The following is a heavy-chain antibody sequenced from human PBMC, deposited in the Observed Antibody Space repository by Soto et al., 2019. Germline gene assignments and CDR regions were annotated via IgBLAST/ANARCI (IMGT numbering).Heavy chain of an antibody. Sequence: EEQLVEPGGGLVKPGGSLRLSCAGSTFTFSSQTLNWVRQAPGKGLEWVSSISSSSTFIYYADSVKGRFTFSRDNAKNSLYLQMNSLRAEDSAVYYCAREGGTYYYYYGMDVWGQWTTVTVSS. CDR2: ISSSSTFI. CDR1: TFTFSSQT. V-gene: IGHV3-21*01. CDR3: AREGGTYYYYYGMDV. D-gene: IGHD1-26*01. J-gene: IGHJ6*02.